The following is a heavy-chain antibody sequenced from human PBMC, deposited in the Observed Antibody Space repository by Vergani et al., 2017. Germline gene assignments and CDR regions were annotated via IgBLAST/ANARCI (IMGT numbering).Heavy chain of an antibody. J-gene: IGHJ5*02. D-gene: IGHD4-17*01. CDR2: ISWDGGST. Sequence: EVQLVESGGVVVQPGGSLRLSCAASGFTFDDYTMHWVRQAPGKGLEWVSLISWDGGSTYYADSVKGRFTISRDNSKNSLYLQMNSLRAEDTAVYYCARGKIMTTVTTSWFDPWGQGTLVTVSS. CDR3: ARGKIMTTVTTSWFDP. V-gene: IGHV3-43*01. CDR1: GFTFDDYT.